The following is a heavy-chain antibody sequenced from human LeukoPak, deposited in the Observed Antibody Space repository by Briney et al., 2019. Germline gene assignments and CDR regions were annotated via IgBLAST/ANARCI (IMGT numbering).Heavy chain of an antibody. Sequence: GGSLRLSCAASGFTFRNYGMNWVRQAPGKGLEWVTIIWYDGSNKYYADSVKGRFIISRDNSKNTLYLQMNSLRAEDTALYYCARDRGSSGNNWFDPWGQGTLVTVSS. J-gene: IGHJ5*02. CDR2: IWYDGSNK. CDR1: GFTFRNYG. D-gene: IGHD3-10*01. V-gene: IGHV3-33*01. CDR3: ARDRGSSGNNWFDP.